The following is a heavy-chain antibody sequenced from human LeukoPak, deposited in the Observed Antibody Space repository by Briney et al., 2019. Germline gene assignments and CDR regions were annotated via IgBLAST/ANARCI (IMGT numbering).Heavy chain of an antibody. CDR1: GDSISSYY. CDR3: ARERGSGGLFDY. J-gene: IGHJ4*02. CDR2: IYHSGST. Sequence: SETLSLTCTVSGDSISSYYWSWIRQPPGKGLEWLGYIYHSGSTDYNPSLKSRVTISVDTSKNQFSLNLGSVTAADTAVYYCARERGSGGLFDYWGQGTLVTVSS. D-gene: IGHD3-10*01. V-gene: IGHV4-59*01.